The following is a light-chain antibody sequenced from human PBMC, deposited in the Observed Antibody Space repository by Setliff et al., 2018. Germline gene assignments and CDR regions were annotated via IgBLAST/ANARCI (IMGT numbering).Light chain of an antibody. CDR2: WAS. Sequence: DIVMTQSPDSLAVSLGERATINCKSSQSVSLSSNNKNYLAWHQQKPGQPPKLLIYWASTRESGVPDRFSGSGSGTEFTLTISSLQAEDVAVYYCQQYYSHPLTFGGGTKVDIK. J-gene: IGKJ4*01. CDR1: QSVSLSSNNKNY. V-gene: IGKV4-1*01. CDR3: QQYYSHPLT.